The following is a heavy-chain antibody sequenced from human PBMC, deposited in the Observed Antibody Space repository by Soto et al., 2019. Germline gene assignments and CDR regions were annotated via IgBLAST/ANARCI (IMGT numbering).Heavy chain of an antibody. Sequence: EVQLVESGGGLVNPGGSLRLSCAASGITFTYAWMTWVRQAPGRGLEWVCRVKSDAGGGTIDYAGPVKGRFTISRDDSRSTLYLQMNRLKSEDTAVYYCAHIGAVPPNDVLRTWGQGTVVTGSS. CDR3: AHIGAVPPNDVLRT. CDR2: VKSDAGGGTI. J-gene: IGHJ3*01. D-gene: IGHD2-21*01. V-gene: IGHV3-15*01. CDR1: GITFTYAW.